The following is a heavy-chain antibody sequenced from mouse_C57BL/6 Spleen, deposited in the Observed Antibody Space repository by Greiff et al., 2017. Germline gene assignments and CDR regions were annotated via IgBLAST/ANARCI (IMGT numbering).Heavy chain of an antibody. CDR2: INYDGSST. D-gene: IGHD1-3*01. CDR1: GFTFSDYY. Sequence: EVQLVESEGGLVQPGSSMKLSCTASGFTFSDYYMAWVRQVPEKGLEWVANINYDGSSTYYLDSLKSRFIISRDNAKNILYLQMSSLKAEDTATYYCARDKGYWYFGVWGTVATVTV. J-gene: IGHJ1*03. V-gene: IGHV5-16*01. CDR3: ARDKGYWYFGV.